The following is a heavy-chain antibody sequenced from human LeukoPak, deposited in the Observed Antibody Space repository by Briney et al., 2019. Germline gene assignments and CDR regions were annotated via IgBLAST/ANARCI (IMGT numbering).Heavy chain of an antibody. CDR2: IYYSGST. D-gene: IGHD4-11*01. V-gene: IGHV4-59*08. J-gene: IGHJ4*02. Sequence: SSETLPLTCTVSGGSISSYYWSWIRQPPGKGLEWIGYIYYSGSTNYNPSLKSRVTISADTSKNQFSLKLSSVTAADTAVYYCARHLGSDYSDFYFDYWGQGTLVTVSS. CDR1: GGSISSYY. CDR3: ARHLGSDYSDFYFDY.